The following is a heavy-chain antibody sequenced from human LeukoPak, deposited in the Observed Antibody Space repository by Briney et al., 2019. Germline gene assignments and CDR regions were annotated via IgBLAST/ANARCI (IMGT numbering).Heavy chain of an antibody. D-gene: IGHD2/OR15-2a*01. J-gene: IGHJ5*02. Sequence: SETLSLTCAVSGGSISSGGYSWSWIRQPAGKGLEWIGRIYTSGNTNYNPSLKSRVTTSVDTSKNQFSLKLTSVTAADTAVYYCARGNTWFDPWGQGTLVTVSS. CDR2: IYTSGNT. CDR1: GGSISSGGYS. V-gene: IGHV4-61*02. CDR3: ARGNTWFDP.